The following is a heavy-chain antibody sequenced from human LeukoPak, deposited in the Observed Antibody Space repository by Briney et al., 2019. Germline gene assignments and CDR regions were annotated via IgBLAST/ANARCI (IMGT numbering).Heavy chain of an antibody. CDR1: GGSFSGYY. D-gene: IGHD1-26*01. CDR3: ARGRIVGATYGWFDP. V-gene: IGHV4-34*01. Sequence: SETLSLTCAVYGGSFSGYYWSWIRQPPGKGLEWIGEINHSGSTNYNPSLKSRVTISVDTSKNQFSLKLSSVTAADTAVYYCARGRIVGATYGWFDPWGQGTLVAVSS. J-gene: IGHJ5*02. CDR2: INHSGST.